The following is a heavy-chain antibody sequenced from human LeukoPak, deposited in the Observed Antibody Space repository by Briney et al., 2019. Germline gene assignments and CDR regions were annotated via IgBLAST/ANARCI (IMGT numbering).Heavy chain of an antibody. CDR3: ARQYVYYYMDV. V-gene: IGHV4-59*11. Sequence: PSETLSLTCTVSGGSISSHYWSWIRQPPGKGPEWIGYIYYSGSTNYNPSLKSRVTISLDTSKNQFSLKLSSVSAADTAVYYCARQYVYYYMDVWGKGTTVTVSS. CDR1: GGSISSHY. J-gene: IGHJ6*03. CDR2: IYYSGST. D-gene: IGHD2-8*01.